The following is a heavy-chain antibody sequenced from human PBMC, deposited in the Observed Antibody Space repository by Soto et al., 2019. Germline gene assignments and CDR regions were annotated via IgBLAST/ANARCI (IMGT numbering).Heavy chain of an antibody. Sequence: VASVKVSCKASGGTFSSYAISWVRQAPGQGLEWMGGIIPIFGTANYAQKFQGRVTITADESTSTAYMELSSLRSEDTAVYYCARAPQPDYDFWSGSRPAPYYYYGMDVWGQGTTVTVSS. V-gene: IGHV1-69*13. D-gene: IGHD3-3*01. J-gene: IGHJ6*02. CDR2: IIPIFGTA. CDR1: GGTFSSYA. CDR3: ARAPQPDYDFWSGSRPAPYYYYGMDV.